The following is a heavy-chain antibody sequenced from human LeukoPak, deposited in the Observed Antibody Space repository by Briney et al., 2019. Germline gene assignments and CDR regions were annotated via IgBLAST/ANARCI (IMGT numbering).Heavy chain of an antibody. CDR1: GFTFSNYA. J-gene: IGHJ4*02. CDR2: ADGASA. Sequence: GGSLRLSCAASGFTFSNYAMSADGASAYYADSVQGRFTISRDNCKSTLFLEMNSLRAEDTAVYYCAKKLFQGGGFYFDYWGQGTLVTVSS. V-gene: IGHV3-23*01. CDR3: AKKLFQGGGFYFDY. D-gene: IGHD2-21*01.